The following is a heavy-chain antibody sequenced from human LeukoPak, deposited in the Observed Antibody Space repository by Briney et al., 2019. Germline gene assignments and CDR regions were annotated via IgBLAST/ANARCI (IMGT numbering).Heavy chain of an antibody. CDR2: IYYSGST. D-gene: IGHD3-22*01. J-gene: IGHJ4*02. Sequence: SETLSLTCTVSGGSMSNYYWSWIRQPPGKGLEWIGYIYYSGSTNYNPSLKRRVTISVDTSKNQFSLKLTSVAAADTAVYYCARRSAYYDSSGYYYLYYFDYWGQGTLVTVSS. CDR3: ARRSAYYDSSGYYYLYYFDY. CDR1: GGSMSNYY. V-gene: IGHV4-59*08.